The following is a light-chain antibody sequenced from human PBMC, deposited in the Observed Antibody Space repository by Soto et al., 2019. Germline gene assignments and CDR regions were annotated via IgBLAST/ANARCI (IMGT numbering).Light chain of an antibody. CDR2: DVS. CDR3: QHYNSYSEA. J-gene: IGKJ1*01. CDR1: QSIGDS. V-gene: IGKV1-5*01. Sequence: DIQMTQSPSTLSASVGDRVTMTCRASQSIGDSLAWYQQKPGKAPYLLISDVSSLERGVPSRFSGSGSGTEFTLTISSMQPDDFATYYCQHYNSYSEAFGQGTKVDIK.